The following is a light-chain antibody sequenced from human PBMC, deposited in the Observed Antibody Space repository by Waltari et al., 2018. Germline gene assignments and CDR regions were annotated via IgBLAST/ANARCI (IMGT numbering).Light chain of an antibody. Sequence: EIVLTQSPGTLFLSPGERATLSCRASQNINSNYLAWYQQKPGQAPRLLIYGAYSRATDIPDSFSGSGSGTDFTLTISRLEPEDFAVYYCHQYGVSTWTFGQGTKVENK. CDR2: GAY. CDR1: QNINSNY. CDR3: HQYGVSTWT. J-gene: IGKJ1*01. V-gene: IGKV3-20*01.